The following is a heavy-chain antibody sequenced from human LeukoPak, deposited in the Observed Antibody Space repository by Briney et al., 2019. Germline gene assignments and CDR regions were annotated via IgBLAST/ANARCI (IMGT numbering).Heavy chain of an antibody. Sequence: KSSETLSLTCAVYGGSFSGYYWSWIRRPPGKGLEWIGEINHSGSTNYNPSLKSRVTISVDTSKNQFSLKLSSVTAADTAVYYCARGRGLRWSSWFDPWGQGTLVTVSS. CDR2: INHSGST. V-gene: IGHV4-34*01. D-gene: IGHD4-23*01. CDR1: GGSFSGYY. CDR3: ARGRGLRWSSWFDP. J-gene: IGHJ5*02.